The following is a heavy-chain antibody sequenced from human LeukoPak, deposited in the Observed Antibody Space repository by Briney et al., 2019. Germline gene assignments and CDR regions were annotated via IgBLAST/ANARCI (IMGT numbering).Heavy chain of an antibody. CDR2: INPSGGST. V-gene: IGHV1-46*01. D-gene: IGHD6-6*01. Sequence: ASVKVSCKASRYTFTGYFMHWVRQAPGQGLEWMGIINPSGGSTSYAQKFQGRVTMTRDTSTSTVYMELSSLRSEDTAVYYCARTAGRTFDYWGQGTLVTVSS. CDR1: RYTFTGYF. CDR3: ARTAGRTFDY. J-gene: IGHJ4*02.